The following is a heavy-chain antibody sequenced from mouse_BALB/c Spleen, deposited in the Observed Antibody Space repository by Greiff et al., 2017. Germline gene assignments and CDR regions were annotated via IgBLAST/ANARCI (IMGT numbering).Heavy chain of an antibody. CDR3: ARNWEAY. J-gene: IGHJ3*01. V-gene: IGHV1-82*01. CDR1: GYAFSSSW. D-gene: IGHD4-1*01. CDR2: IYPGDGDT. Sequence: QVQLQQSGPELVKPGASVKISCKASGYAFSSSWMNWVKQRPGQGLEWIGRIYPGDGDTNYNGKFKGKATLTADKSSSTAYMQLSSLTSVDSAVYFCARNWEAYWGQGTLVTVSA.